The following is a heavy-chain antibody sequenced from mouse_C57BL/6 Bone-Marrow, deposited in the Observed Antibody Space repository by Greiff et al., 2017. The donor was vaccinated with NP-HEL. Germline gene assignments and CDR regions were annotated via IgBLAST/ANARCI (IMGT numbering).Heavy chain of an antibody. V-gene: IGHV1-80*01. CDR3: ARARLRSAWFAY. CDR1: GYAFSSYW. CDR2: IYPGDGDT. D-gene: IGHD1-1*01. J-gene: IGHJ3*01. Sequence: QVQLQQSGAELVKPGASVKISCKASGYAFSSYWMNWVKQRPGKGLEWIGQIYPGDGDTNYNGKFKGKATLTADKSSSTAYMQLSSLTSEDSAVYFCARARLRSAWFAYWGQGTLVTVSA.